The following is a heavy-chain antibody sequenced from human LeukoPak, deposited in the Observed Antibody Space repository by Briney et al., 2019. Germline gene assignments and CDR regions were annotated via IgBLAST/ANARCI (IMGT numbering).Heavy chain of an antibody. CDR1: GGSISSSSYY. Sequence: SETLSLTCTVSGGSISSSSYYWGWIRQPPGEGLEWIGSIYYSGSTYYNPSLKSRVTISVDTSKNQFSLKLSSVTAADTAVYYCARDNQSDVLLWFGESNYPNWFDPWGQGTLVTVSS. CDR2: IYYSGST. CDR3: ARDNQSDVLLWFGESNYPNWFDP. V-gene: IGHV4-39*07. J-gene: IGHJ5*02. D-gene: IGHD3-10*01.